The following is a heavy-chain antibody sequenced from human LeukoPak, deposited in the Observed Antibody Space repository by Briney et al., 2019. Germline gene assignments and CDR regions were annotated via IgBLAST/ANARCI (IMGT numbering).Heavy chain of an antibody. Sequence: GGSLRLSCAASGFTFSSYSMNWVRQAPGKGLEWVASISSSSSYIYYADSVKGRFTISRDNAKNSLYLQMNSLRAEDTAVYYCARGHCSGGSCYGFDYRGQGTLVTVSS. J-gene: IGHJ4*02. D-gene: IGHD2-15*01. CDR3: ARGHCSGGSCYGFDY. CDR2: ISSSSSYI. V-gene: IGHV3-21*01. CDR1: GFTFSSYS.